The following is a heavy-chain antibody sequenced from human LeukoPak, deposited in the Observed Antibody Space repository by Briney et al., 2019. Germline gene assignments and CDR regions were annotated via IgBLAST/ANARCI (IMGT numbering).Heavy chain of an antibody. D-gene: IGHD3/OR15-3a*01. J-gene: IGHJ4*02. V-gene: IGHV4-38-2*02. CDR3: ARAQGNGLIDF. Sequence: SETLSLTCTVSGYSISTGYYWGWVRQPPGKGLEWIGSIYYSGNTYYNPSLKSRVTISLDTSRNQFSLRLSSVTAADTADYYCARAQGNGLIDFWGQGTLVTVSS. CDR1: GYSISTGYY. CDR2: IYYSGNT.